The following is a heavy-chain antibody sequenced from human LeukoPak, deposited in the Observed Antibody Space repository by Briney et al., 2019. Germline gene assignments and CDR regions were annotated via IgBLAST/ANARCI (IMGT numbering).Heavy chain of an antibody. CDR3: ARGTGTTAYFDY. J-gene: IGHJ4*02. Sequence: GGSLRLSRAASGFTFSDYYMSWIRQAPGKGLEWVSYISSSSSYTKYADPVKGRFTISRDNAKNSLYLQVNSLRAEDTAVYYCARGTGTTAYFDYWGQGTLVTVSS. V-gene: IGHV3-11*06. D-gene: IGHD1-1*01. CDR1: GFTFSDYY. CDR2: ISSSSSYT.